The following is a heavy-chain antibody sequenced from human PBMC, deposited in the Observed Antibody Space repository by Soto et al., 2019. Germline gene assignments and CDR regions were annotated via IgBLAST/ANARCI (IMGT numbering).Heavy chain of an antibody. CDR1: GYTFTSYG. Sequence: QVQLVQSGAEVKKPGASVKVSCKASGYTFTSYGIIWVRQSPGQGLEWIGWISAYNGNTNYSQKLQGRVTMTTDTSTSTAYMELRSLRSDDTAVYYCARDIVVVPAAIVPPWFDPWGQGTLVTVSS. CDR2: ISAYNGNT. V-gene: IGHV1-18*01. D-gene: IGHD2-2*01. J-gene: IGHJ5*02. CDR3: ARDIVVVPAAIVPPWFDP.